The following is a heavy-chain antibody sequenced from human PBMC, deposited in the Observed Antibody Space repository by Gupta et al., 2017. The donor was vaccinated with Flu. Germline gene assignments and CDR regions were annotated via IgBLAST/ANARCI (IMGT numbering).Heavy chain of an antibody. Sequence: TWIRQSPGKGLEWIGEINFRENTNYNPSLKSRVSMSVDTSRRQVFLKITSVTAADTALYFCAKAGVWEPVVWGQGTLVTVSS. D-gene: IGHD3-10*01. CDR3: AKAGVWEPVV. J-gene: IGHJ4*02. V-gene: IGHV4-34*01. CDR2: INFRENT.